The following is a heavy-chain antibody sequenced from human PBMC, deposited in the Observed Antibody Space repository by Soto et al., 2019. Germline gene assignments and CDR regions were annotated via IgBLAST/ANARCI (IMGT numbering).Heavy chain of an antibody. Sequence: ESGGGLVQPGGSLRLSCAASGFNFYTSWMDWVRQSPGKGLEWVANIDQDGNEKYYVDSVKGRFTISRDNAKNSLYLQMNSLRAEDTAVYYCSRRLEVWGQGTTVTVSS. V-gene: IGHV3-7*05. CDR2: IDQDGNEK. J-gene: IGHJ6*02. CDR3: SRRLEV. CDR1: GFNFYTSW.